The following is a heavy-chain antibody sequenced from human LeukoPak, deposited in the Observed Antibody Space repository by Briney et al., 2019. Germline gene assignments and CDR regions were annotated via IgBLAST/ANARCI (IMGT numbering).Heavy chain of an antibody. CDR2: IYSGNYT. CDR1: GFTFRSYA. J-gene: IGHJ4*02. CDR3: ARDQGGGDSSGYRHFDY. D-gene: IGHD3-22*01. Sequence: PGGSLRLSCAASGFTFRSYAMSWVRQSPGKGLEWVSVIYSGNYTYNADSVKGRFTISRDNSKNTLYLQMNSLRVEDTAVYYCARDQGGGDSSGYRHFDYWGQGTLVTVSS. V-gene: IGHV3-66*01.